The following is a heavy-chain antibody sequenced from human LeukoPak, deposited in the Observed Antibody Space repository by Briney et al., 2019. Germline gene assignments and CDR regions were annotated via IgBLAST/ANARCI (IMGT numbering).Heavy chain of an antibody. CDR3: ARDSRDGYNKIPFDY. Sequence: ASVKVSCKASGYTFTSYTINWVRQAPGQGLEWMGWINTKTGNPTYAQGFTGRFVFSLDTSVSTAYLQISSLKSEDTAVYYCARDSRDGYNKIPFDYWGQGTLVTVSS. J-gene: IGHJ4*02. CDR2: INTKTGNP. D-gene: IGHD5-24*01. V-gene: IGHV7-4-1*02. CDR1: GYTFTSYT.